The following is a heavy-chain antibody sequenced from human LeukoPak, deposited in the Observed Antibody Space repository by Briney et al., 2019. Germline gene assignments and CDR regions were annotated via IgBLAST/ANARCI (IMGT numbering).Heavy chain of an antibody. J-gene: IGHJ6*02. CDR3: ARFPIIGSSSWPA. D-gene: IGHD6-13*01. V-gene: IGHV1-2*02. CDR1: GYTFTGYY. Sequence: ASVKVSCKASGYTFTGYYMHWVRQAPGQGLEWMGWINPNSGGTNYAQKFQGRVTMTRDTSISTAYMELSRLRSDDTAVYYCARFPIIGSSSWPAWGQGTTVTVSS. CDR2: INPNSGGT.